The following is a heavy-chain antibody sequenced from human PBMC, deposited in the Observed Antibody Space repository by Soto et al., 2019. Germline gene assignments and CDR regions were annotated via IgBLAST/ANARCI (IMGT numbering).Heavy chain of an antibody. J-gene: IGHJ3*02. Sequence: PGGSLRLSCAASGFTFSSYGMHGVRQAPGKGLEWVAVIWYDGSNKYYADSVKGRFTISRDNSKNTLYLQMNSLRAEDTAVYYCATGHPRDGYPERAFDIWGQGTMVTVSS. CDR1: GFTFSSYG. CDR2: IWYDGSNK. V-gene: IGHV3-33*01. D-gene: IGHD5-12*01. CDR3: ATGHPRDGYPERAFDI.